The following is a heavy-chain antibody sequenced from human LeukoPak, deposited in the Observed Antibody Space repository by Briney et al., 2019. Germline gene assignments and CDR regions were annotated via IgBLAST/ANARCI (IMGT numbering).Heavy chain of an antibody. J-gene: IGHJ5*02. D-gene: IGHD3-10*01. CDR1: GYTFTGYY. Sequence: ASVKVSCKASGYTFTGYYIHWVRQAPGQGLEWMGWINPNSGGTNYAQKFQGRVTMTRDTSISTAYMELSRPRSDDTAVYYCARECRMVRGVIITGWFDPWGQGTLVTVSS. CDR3: ARECRMVRGVIITGWFDP. CDR2: INPNSGGT. V-gene: IGHV1-2*02.